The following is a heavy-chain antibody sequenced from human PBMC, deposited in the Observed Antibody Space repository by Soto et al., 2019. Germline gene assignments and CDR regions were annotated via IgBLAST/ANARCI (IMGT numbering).Heavy chain of an antibody. CDR1: FGSIRSGGYY. V-gene: IGHV4-31*03. Sequence: TRTVSFGSIRSGGYYWSWIRQHPGKGLEWIGYIYYSGSTYYNPSLKSRVTISVDTSKNQFSLKLSSVTAADTAVYYCARDSYEAGFDYWGQGTLVTVSS. CDR2: IYYSGST. J-gene: IGHJ4*02. D-gene: IGHD5-12*01. CDR3: ARDSYEAGFDY.